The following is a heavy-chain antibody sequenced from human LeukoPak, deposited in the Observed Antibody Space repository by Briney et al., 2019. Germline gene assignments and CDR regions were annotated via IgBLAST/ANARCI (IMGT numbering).Heavy chain of an antibody. J-gene: IGHJ4*02. D-gene: IGHD3-10*01. CDR1: GFTFSSYA. CDR2: ISGSGGST. Sequence: AGGSLRLSCAASGFTFSSYAMSWVRQAPGKGLEWVSAISGSGGSTYYADSVKGRFTISRDNSKNTLYLQMNSLRAEDTAVYYCAKEGGTMVRGAYYFDYWGQGTLVTVSS. CDR3: AKEGGTMVRGAYYFDY. V-gene: IGHV3-23*01.